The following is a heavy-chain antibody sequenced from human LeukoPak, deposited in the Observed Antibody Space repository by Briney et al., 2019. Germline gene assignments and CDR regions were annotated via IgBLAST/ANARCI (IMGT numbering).Heavy chain of an antibody. CDR1: GYTFTGYY. J-gene: IGHJ4*02. CDR2: INPNSGGT. CDR3: ARDKDWYVGVDY. V-gene: IGHV1-2*02. Sequence: ASVKVSCKASGYTFTGYYMHWVRQAPGQGLEWMGWINPNSGGTNYAQKLQGRVTMTTDTSTSTAYMELRSLRSDDTAVYYCARDKDWYVGVDYWGQGTLVTVSS. D-gene: IGHD2-21*01.